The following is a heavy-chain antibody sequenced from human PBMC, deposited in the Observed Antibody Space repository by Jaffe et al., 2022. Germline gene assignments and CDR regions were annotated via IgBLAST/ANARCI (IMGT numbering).Heavy chain of an antibody. CDR2: IRYDGSNK. V-gene: IGHV3-30*02. CDR1: GFTFSSYG. CDR3: AKDQGYCSGGSCPFDY. J-gene: IGHJ4*02. Sequence: QVQLVESGGGVVQPGGSLRLSCAASGFTFSSYGMHWVRQAPGKGLEWVAFIRYDGSNKYYADSVKGRFTISRDNSKNTLYLQMNSLRAEDTAVYYCAKDQGYCSGGSCPFDYWGQGTLVTVSS. D-gene: IGHD2-15*01.